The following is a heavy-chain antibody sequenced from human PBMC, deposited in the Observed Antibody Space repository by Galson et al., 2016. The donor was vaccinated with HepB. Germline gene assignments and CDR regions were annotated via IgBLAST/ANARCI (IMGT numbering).Heavy chain of an antibody. CDR2: IKNDGSDI. V-gene: IGHV3-74*01. J-gene: IGHJ6*02. CDR1: GFTFSSYW. Sequence: SLRLSCAGSGFTFSSYWMTWVRQAPGKGLVWVSRIKNDGSDISYADSVKGRFTISRDNTKNTLYLQMNSLRAEDTAMYHCAGLSGSYYFGMDVWGQGTTVTVSS. CDR3: AGLSGSYYFGMDV. D-gene: IGHD1-26*01.